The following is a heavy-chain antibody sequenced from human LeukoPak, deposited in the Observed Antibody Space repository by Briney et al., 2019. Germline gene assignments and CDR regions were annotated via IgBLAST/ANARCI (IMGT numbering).Heavy chain of an antibody. Sequence: GGSLRLSRAASGFTFSSYGMHWVRQAPGKGLEWVAVISYDGSNKHYADSVKGRFTISRDNSRNTLYLQMNSLRAEDTAVYFCAKDEEGVDAFDIWGQGTMVTVSS. CDR3: AKDEEGVDAFDI. V-gene: IGHV3-33*06. D-gene: IGHD3-10*01. CDR1: GFTFSSYG. J-gene: IGHJ3*02. CDR2: ISYDGSNK.